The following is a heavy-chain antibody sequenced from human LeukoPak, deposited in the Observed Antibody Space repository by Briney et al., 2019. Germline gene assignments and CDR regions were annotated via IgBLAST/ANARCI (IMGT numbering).Heavy chain of an antibody. J-gene: IGHJ4*02. CDR2: ISSSGSTI. V-gene: IGHV3-11*04. Sequence: GGSLRLSCAASGFTFSDYYMSWIRQAPGKGLEWVSYISSSGSTIYYEDSVKGRFTISRDNAKNSLYLQMNSLRAEDTAVYYCARGINYYGSGSPSHYFDYWGQGTLVTVSS. CDR1: GFTFSDYY. CDR3: ARGINYYGSGSPSHYFDY. D-gene: IGHD3-10*01.